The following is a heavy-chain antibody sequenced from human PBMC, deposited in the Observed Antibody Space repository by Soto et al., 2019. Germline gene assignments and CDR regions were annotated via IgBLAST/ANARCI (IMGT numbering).Heavy chain of an antibody. CDR1: GYSFTSYW. CDR3: ASPSGLGGDYYYGMDV. CDR2: IYPGDSDT. V-gene: IGHV5-51*01. D-gene: IGHD3-16*01. J-gene: IGHJ6*02. Sequence: GESLKISCKGSGYSFTSYWIGWVRQMPGKGLEWMGIIYPGDSDTRYSPSFQGQVTISADKSSSTAYLPWSSLKASDTAMYYCASPSGLGGDYYYGMDVWGQGTTVTVSS.